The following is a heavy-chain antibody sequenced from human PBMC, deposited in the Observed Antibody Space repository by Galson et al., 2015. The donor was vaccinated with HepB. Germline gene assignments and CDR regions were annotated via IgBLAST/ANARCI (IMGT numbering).Heavy chain of an antibody. CDR1: GGTFSTHA. D-gene: IGHD6-25*01. J-gene: IGHJ4*02. CDR3: AREGKAAPTNPVDY. V-gene: IGHV1-69*13. CDR2: ITPIFGTA. Sequence: SVKVSCKASGGTFSTHAISLVRQAPGQGLEWMGGITPIFGTANYAQKFQGRVTITADESTSTVYMELRSLRSEDTAVYYCAREGKAAPTNPVDYWGQGTLVTVSS.